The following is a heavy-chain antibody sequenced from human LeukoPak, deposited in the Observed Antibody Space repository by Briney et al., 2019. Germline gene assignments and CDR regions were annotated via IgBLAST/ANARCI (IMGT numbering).Heavy chain of an antibody. CDR3: AKGGLPIVVIPAPPGASEYFQH. Sequence: PGGSLRLTCAASGFTFSSYAMSWVRQAPGKGLEWVAVISYDGSNKYYADSVKGRFTISRDNSKNALYLQMNSLRAEDTAVYYCAKGGLPIVVIPAPPGASEYFQHWGQGTLVTVSS. D-gene: IGHD2-2*01. J-gene: IGHJ1*01. CDR1: GFTFSSYA. CDR2: ISYDGSNK. V-gene: IGHV3-30-3*01.